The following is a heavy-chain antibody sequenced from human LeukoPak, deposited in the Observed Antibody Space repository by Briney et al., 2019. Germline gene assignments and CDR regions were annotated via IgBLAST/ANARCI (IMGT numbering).Heavy chain of an antibody. CDR2: IRGTGYA. J-gene: IGHJ4*02. D-gene: IGHD2-2*03. CDR3: ARASWISTADAVW. V-gene: IGHV3-23*01. CDR1: GFTFSNYT. Sequence: GGSLRLSCRASGFTFSNYTLTWVRQAPGRGLEWVSSIRGTGYADYADSVKGRFTLSRDDSRSTVYLQLNNLRVEDTAIYYCARASWISTADAVWWGQGTQVTVSS.